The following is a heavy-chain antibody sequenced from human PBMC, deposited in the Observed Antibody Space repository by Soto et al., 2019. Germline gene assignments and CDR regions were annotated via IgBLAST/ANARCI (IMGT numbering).Heavy chain of an antibody. CDR3: ARVPDR. J-gene: IGHJ5*02. D-gene: IGHD2-2*01. V-gene: IGHV4-30-2*01. Sequence: QLQLQESGSVLVKPSQTLSLTCAVSGGSISSGGYSWSWIRQPPGKGLEWIGYIYHSGSTYYNPSLKSRVTISVDRSKNQFSLKLSSVTAAVTAVYYCARVPDRWGQGTLVTVSS. CDR1: GGSISSGGYS. CDR2: IYHSGST.